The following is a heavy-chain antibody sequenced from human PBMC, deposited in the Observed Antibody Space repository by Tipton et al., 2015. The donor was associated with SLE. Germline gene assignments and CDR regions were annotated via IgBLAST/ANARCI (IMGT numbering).Heavy chain of an antibody. J-gene: IGHJ3*02. CDR2: INHSGST. CDR1: GDSISNNNYY. D-gene: IGHD7-27*01. V-gene: IGHV4-39*07. CDR3: ARAELGSDAFDI. Sequence: TLSLTCTISGDSISNNNYYWGWIRQPPGEGLELIGEINHSGSTNYNPSLKSRVTISVDTSKNQFSLKLSSVTAADTAVYYCARAELGSDAFDIWGQGTMVTVSS.